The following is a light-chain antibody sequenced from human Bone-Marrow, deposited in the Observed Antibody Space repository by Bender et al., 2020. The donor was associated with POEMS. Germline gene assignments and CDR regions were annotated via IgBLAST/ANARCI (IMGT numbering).Light chain of an antibody. J-gene: IGLJ3*02. Sequence: QSALTQPPSASGSPGQSVTISCTGSSSDVGGYNYVSWYQQHPGKAPKLMIYEGSKRPSGVSDRFSGSKSGNTASLAISGLQSEDEADYYCAVWDDSLNGWVFGGGTKLTVL. CDR1: SSDVGGYNY. CDR3: AVWDDSLNGWV. V-gene: IGLV2-8*01. CDR2: EGS.